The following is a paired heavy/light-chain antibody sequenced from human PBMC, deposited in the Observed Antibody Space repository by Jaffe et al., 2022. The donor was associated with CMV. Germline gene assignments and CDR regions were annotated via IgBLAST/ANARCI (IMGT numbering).Heavy chain of an antibody. CDR3: AKDFGVNDDFGYGAFDY. CDR1: GFTFRSYG. V-gene: IGHV3-30*18. D-gene: IGHD3-3*01. CDR2: IGYDGNNK. Sequence: QVQLVESGGGVVQPGRSLRLSCAASGFTFRSYGMHWVRQPPGKGLEWVGVIGYDGNNKYYADSVMGRFTISRDNSKNTLYLQLSSLRAEDTAVYYCAKDFGVNDDFGYGAFDYWGRGTLVTVSS. J-gene: IGHJ4*02.
Light chain of an antibody. CDR2: EVS. CDR3: MQGIHLPPYT. Sequence: DVVMTQTPLSLSVTPGQPASISCKSNQSLLHTDGKTYLYWYLQKPGQSPHLLIYEVSSRFSGVPDRFSGSGSETDFTLNLSRVEAEDVGVYYCMQGIHLPPYTFGPGTKLEI. CDR1: QSLLHTDGKTY. V-gene: IGKV2-29*02. J-gene: IGKJ2*01.